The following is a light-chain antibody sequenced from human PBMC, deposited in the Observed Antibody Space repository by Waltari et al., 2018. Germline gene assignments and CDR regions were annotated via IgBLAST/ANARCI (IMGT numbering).Light chain of an antibody. Sequence: ESVLTQSPDTLSLSPGERATLSCRASQTVNSNYLAWYQQKSGQAPRLLIYGASKRATGIPDRFSGGGSETAFTLAISRLGPEDVAVYYCQLYGTSFLWTFGQGTRVEI. J-gene: IGKJ1*01. CDR3: QLYGTSFLWT. CDR2: GAS. V-gene: IGKV3-20*01. CDR1: QTVNSNY.